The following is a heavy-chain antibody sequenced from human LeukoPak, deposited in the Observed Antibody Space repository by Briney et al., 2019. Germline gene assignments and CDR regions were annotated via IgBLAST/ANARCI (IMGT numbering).Heavy chain of an antibody. V-gene: IGHV4-4*07. CDR1: GVSVSTYY. Sequence: SETLSLTCTVSGVSVSTYYWSWIRQPAGKGLEWIGRIYTSGSTNYNSSLQSRVTMSVDTSQNQFSLNPSSVTAADTAVYYCARQVGSFTMMPWGQGTLVTVSS. J-gene: IGHJ1*01. CDR2: IYTSGST. CDR3: ARQVGSFTMMP. D-gene: IGHD3-22*01.